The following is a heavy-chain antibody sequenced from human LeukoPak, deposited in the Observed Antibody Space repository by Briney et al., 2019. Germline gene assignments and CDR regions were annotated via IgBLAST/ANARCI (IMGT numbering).Heavy chain of an antibody. V-gene: IGHV4-39*07. D-gene: IGHD2-2*01. CDR1: GGSISSSSYY. Sequence: PSETLSLTCTVSGGSISSSSYYWGWIRQPPGPGLEWIGSIYYSGSTYYNPSLKSRVTISVDTSKNQFSLKLSSVTAADTAVYYCARDPQLLQFDYWGQGTLVTVSS. CDR3: ARDPQLLQFDY. J-gene: IGHJ4*02. CDR2: IYYSGST.